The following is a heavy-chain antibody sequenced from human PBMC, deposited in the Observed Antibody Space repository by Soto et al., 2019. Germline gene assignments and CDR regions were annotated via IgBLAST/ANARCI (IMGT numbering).Heavy chain of an antibody. V-gene: IGHV1-46*01. CDR1: GYTFTNYY. J-gene: IGHJ4*02. CDR2: INPSGGST. CDR3: ARVSRDYXGSGSYYSPNAIDY. Sequence: ASVKVSCKASGYTFTNYYMHWVRQAPGQGLEWMGMINPSGGSTSYVQKFQGRVTITADESTSTAYMELSSLRSEDTAVYYCARVSRDYXGSGSYYSPNAIDYWGQGTLVTVSS. D-gene: IGHD3-10*01.